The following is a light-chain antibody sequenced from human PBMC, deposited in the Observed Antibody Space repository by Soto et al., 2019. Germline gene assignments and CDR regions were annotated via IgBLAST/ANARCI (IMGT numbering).Light chain of an antibody. CDR2: AAS. V-gene: IGKV1-17*03. CDR3: QQYVTAFRS. Sequence: DIQMTQSPSAMSASVGDRVTITCRASQGISKYLAWFQQRPGKVPRRLVYAASSLQSGVPSRFSGSGSGTEFTLTISSLQPDDFATYYCQQYVTAFRSFGQGTKVDIK. J-gene: IGKJ1*01. CDR1: QGISKY.